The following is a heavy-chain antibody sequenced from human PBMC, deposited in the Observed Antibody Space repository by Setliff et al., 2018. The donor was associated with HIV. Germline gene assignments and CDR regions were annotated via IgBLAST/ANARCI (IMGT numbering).Heavy chain of an antibody. CDR3: ARQFQYYYMDV. Sequence: SETLSLTCSVSGSTISSSNYYWGWIRQPPGTGLEWIGSIHYTGGTHYNPSFKSRASFSLDTSKNQFSLRLGSVTAADTAVYYCARQFQYYYMDVWGKGTPVTVSS. V-gene: IGHV4-39*01. CDR1: GSTISSSNYY. J-gene: IGHJ6*03. CDR2: IHYTGGT.